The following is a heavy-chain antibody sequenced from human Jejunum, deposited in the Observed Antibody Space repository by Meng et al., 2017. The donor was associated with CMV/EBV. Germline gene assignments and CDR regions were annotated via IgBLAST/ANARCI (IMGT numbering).Heavy chain of an antibody. Sequence: VQLVQSGAEVKKPGGSLRLSCAASGFNFSSYWMHWVRQVPGKGLVWVSLISDDGSTTTYADSVQGRFSISRDNAKNTLYLEMNSLRAEDTAVYYCARATRAKWPYFDYWGQGTLVTVSS. CDR1: GFNFSSYW. J-gene: IGHJ4*02. D-gene: IGHD5-12*01. CDR3: ARATRAKWPYFDY. CDR2: ISDDGSTT. V-gene: IGHV3-74*01.